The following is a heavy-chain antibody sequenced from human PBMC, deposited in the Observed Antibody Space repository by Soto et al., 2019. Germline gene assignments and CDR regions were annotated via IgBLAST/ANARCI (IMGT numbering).Heavy chain of an antibody. CDR3: ATAFEH. V-gene: IGHV3-74*01. Sequence: VPLVESGGGSVQPGGSLRLSCVASGITFSGFWMHWVRQVPGKGLVWVARVDSAGSGTSYADFVKGRFTISRDNAKNTLSLQLDSLRVEDTAVYYCATAFEHWGQGIPVTVSS. CDR2: VDSAGSGT. J-gene: IGHJ4*02. CDR1: GITFSGFW.